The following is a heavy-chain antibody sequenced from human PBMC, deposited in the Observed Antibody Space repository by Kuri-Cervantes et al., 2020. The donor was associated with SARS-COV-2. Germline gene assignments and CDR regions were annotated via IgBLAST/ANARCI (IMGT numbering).Heavy chain of an antibody. CDR2: ISAYNGNT. J-gene: IGHJ4*02. V-gene: IGHV1-18*01. CDR3: ARVAGNYFDY. D-gene: IGHD6-19*01. Sequence: ASVKVSCKTSGYTFTSYGTTWVRQAPGQGLEWMGWISAYNGNTNYAQKLQGRVTMTRDTSTSTVYMELSSLRSEDTAVYYCARVAGNYFDYWGQGTLVTVSS. CDR1: GYTFTSYG.